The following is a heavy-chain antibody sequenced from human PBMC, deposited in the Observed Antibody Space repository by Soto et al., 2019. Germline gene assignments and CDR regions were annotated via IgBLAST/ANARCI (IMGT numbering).Heavy chain of an antibody. Sequence: ASVKVSCKASGYTFTSYGISWVRQAPGQGLEWMGWISAYNGNTNYAQKLQGRVTMTTDTSTSTAYMELRSLRSDDTAVYYCARDMAVAVTPYYYYYYGMDVWGQGTTVTVSS. CDR1: GYTFTSYG. D-gene: IGHD6-19*01. V-gene: IGHV1-18*04. CDR3: ARDMAVAVTPYYYYYYGMDV. J-gene: IGHJ6*02. CDR2: ISAYNGNT.